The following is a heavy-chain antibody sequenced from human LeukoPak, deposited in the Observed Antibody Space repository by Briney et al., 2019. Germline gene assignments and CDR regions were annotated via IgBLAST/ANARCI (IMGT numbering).Heavy chain of an antibody. Sequence: TGGPLTLSCSPSGFTFCDYSVNWVPQAPGKGGEGVLYISSYRSTIYYADSVKGRFTISRDNAKNSLYLQMNSLRAEDTAVYYCARVDLSASGTQFDYWGQGNLVTVSS. D-gene: IGHD6-13*01. CDR2: ISSYRSTI. CDR1: GFTFCDYS. CDR3: ARVDLSASGTQFDY. J-gene: IGHJ4*02. V-gene: IGHV3-48*01.